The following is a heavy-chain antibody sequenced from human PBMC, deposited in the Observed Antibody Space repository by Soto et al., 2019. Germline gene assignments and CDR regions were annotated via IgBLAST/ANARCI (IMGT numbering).Heavy chain of an antibody. D-gene: IGHD6-19*01. J-gene: IGHJ6*02. CDR2: ISGSGGST. CDR3: AKDLGRSGWYGIDV. V-gene: IGHV3-23*01. CDR1: GFTFSSYA. Sequence: GGSLRLSCAASGFTFSSYAMSWVRQAPGKGLEWVSAISGSGGSTYYADSVKGRFTISRDNSKNTLYLQMNSLRAEDTAVYYCAKDLGRSGWYGIDVWGQGTTDTVSS.